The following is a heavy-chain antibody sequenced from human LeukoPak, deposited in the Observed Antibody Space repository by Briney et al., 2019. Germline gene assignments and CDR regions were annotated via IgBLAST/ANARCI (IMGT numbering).Heavy chain of an antibody. Sequence: GASVKVSCKASGYTFTGDYMHWVRQAPGQGLEWMGRINPNSGGTNYAQKFQGRVTMTRDASISTAYMELSRLRSDDTAVYYCARSLVAANVDYWGQGTLVTVSS. CDR3: ARSLVAANVDY. V-gene: IGHV1-2*06. CDR1: GYTFTGDY. D-gene: IGHD5-12*01. J-gene: IGHJ4*02. CDR2: INPNSGGT.